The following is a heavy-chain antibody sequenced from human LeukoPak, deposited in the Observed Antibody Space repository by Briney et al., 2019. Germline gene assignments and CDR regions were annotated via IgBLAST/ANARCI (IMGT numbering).Heavy chain of an antibody. CDR3: AELGITMIGGV. J-gene: IGHJ6*04. Sequence: GGSLRLSCAASGFTFSSYGMHWVRQAPGKGLEWVSSITSSSSYIYYADSVKGRFTISRDNAKNSLYLQMNSLRAEDTAVYYCAELGITMIGGVWGKGTTVTISS. CDR2: ITSSSSYI. D-gene: IGHD3-10*02. V-gene: IGHV3-21*01. CDR1: GFTFSSYG.